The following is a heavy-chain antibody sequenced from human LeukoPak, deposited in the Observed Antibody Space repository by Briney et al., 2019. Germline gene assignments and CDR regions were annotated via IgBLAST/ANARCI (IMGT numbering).Heavy chain of an antibody. J-gene: IGHJ5*01. V-gene: IGHV3-66*01. D-gene: IGHD6-19*01. Sequence: QTGGSLRLSCAASGFTFSSYAMHWVRQAPGKGLEWVSVIYSGGSTNYADSVKGRFTISSDNSKNTLYLQMNSLRAEDTAVYYCTAGYSSGWYDSWGQGTLVTVSS. CDR1: GFTFSSYA. CDR3: TAGYSSGWYDS. CDR2: IYSGGST.